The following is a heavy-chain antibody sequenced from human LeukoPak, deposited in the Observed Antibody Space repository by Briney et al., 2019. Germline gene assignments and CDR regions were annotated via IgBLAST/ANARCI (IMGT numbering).Heavy chain of an antibody. CDR3: AKAAAGSQHSYYYYYYLDV. V-gene: IGHV4-39*07. CDR1: GGSISSSSYY. J-gene: IGHJ6*03. CDR2: IYYSGST. D-gene: IGHD6-13*01. Sequence: SETLSLTCTVSGGSISSSSYYWGWIRQPPGKGLEWIGSIYYSGSTYYNPSLKSRVTISVDTSKNQFSLKLSSVTAADTAVYYCAKAAAGSQHSYYYYYYLDVWGTGTTVTISS.